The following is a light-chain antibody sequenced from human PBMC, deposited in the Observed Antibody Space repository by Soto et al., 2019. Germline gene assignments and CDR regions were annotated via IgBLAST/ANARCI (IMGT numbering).Light chain of an antibody. CDR1: QVIRDD. J-gene: IGKJ4*01. V-gene: IGKV1-17*01. Sequence: DIQMTQSPSSLSASVGDRVTITCRASQVIRDDLGWYQQKPGKAPKRMIYSASTLQSGVPSRFSGSRSGTEFTLTIRSLQPEDVATYYCLHHNSYLALTFGGGTKVETK. CDR3: LHHNSYLALT. CDR2: SAS.